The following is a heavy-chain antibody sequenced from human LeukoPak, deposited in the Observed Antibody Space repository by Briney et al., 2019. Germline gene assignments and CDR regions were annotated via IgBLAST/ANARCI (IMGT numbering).Heavy chain of an antibody. D-gene: IGHD1-26*01. CDR1: GGTFSSYA. CDR3: ARGVGATTLNAFDI. V-gene: IGHV1-69*01. J-gene: IGHJ3*02. Sequence: SVKVSCKASGGTFSSYAISWVRQAPGQGLEWMGGIIPIFGTANYAQKFQGRVTITADESTSTAYMELSSLRSEDTAVYYCARGVGATTLNAFDIWGQGTMVTVSS. CDR2: IIPIFGTA.